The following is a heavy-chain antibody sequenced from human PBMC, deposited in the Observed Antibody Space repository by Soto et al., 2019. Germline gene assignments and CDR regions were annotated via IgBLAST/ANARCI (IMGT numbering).Heavy chain of an antibody. D-gene: IGHD3-10*01. V-gene: IGHV3-23*01. CDR3: AKDGTTMGRITMVRKTAYYMDV. CDR2: ISGSGGST. CDR1: GFTFSSYA. Sequence: GGSLRLSCAASGFTFSSYAMSWVRQAPGKGLEWVSAISGSGGSTYYADSVKGRFTISRDNSKNTLYLQMNSLRAEDTAVYYCAKDGTTMGRITMVRKTAYYMDVWGKGTTVTVSS. J-gene: IGHJ6*03.